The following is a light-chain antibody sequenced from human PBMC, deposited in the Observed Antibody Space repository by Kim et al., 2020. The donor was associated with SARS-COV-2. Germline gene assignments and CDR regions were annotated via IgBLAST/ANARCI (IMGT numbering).Light chain of an antibody. CDR2: DAS. Sequence: SVSVGDRVTITCQASEAISVFLNWFQQKPHKAPRLLISDASKLETGVPSRFTGSGSGTSFSLTITNLQPEDIATYYCQQYNNVPVTFGGGTKLEI. J-gene: IGKJ4*01. V-gene: IGKV1-33*01. CDR3: QQYNNVPVT. CDR1: EAISVF.